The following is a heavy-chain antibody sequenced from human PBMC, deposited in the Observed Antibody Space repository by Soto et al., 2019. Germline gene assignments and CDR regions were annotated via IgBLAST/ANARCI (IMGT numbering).Heavy chain of an antibody. Sequence: EVQLVESGGGLVKPGGSLRLSCAASGFTFSNAWMSWVRQAPGKGLEWVGRIKSKTDGGTTDYAAPVKGRFTISRDDSKNTLYLQMNSLKTEDTAVYYCTTGGYSYTLYYYYYYMDVWDKGTTVTVSS. CDR1: GFTFSNAW. CDR3: TTGGYSYTLYYYYYYMDV. D-gene: IGHD5-18*01. CDR2: IKSKTDGGTT. J-gene: IGHJ6*03. V-gene: IGHV3-15*01.